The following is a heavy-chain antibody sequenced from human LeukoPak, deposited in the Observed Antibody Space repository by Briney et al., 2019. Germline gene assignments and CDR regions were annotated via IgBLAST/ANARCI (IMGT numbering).Heavy chain of an antibody. CDR3: ARAPIYGNYLDY. J-gene: IGHJ4*02. V-gene: IGHV3-21*01. Sequence: GSLSLSSPASGFAFTSHSMIWVRPAPGRGLEWISSISGSSTYIYYADSVKGRFTISRDNAKNSLFLQMNSLRAEDTAVYYCARAPIYGNYLDYWGQGTLVTVSS. CDR2: ISGSSTYI. CDR1: GFAFTSHS. D-gene: IGHD4-17*01.